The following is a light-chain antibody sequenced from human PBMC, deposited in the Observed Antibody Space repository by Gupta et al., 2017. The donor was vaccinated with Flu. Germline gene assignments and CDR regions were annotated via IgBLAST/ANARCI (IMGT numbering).Light chain of an antibody. Sequence: GERATLSCRASQSVSSSYLAWYQQKPGQAPRLLIYGASSRATGIPDRFSGSGSGTDFTLTISRLEPEDFAVYYCQQYGSSPYTFGQGTKLEIK. CDR1: QSVSSSY. J-gene: IGKJ2*01. V-gene: IGKV3-20*01. CDR3: QQYGSSPYT. CDR2: GAS.